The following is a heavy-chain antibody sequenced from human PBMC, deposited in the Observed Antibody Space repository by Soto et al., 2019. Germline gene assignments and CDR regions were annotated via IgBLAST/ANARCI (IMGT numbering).Heavy chain of an antibody. V-gene: IGHV3-11*06. CDR1: GFTFSDYY. CDR2: ISSSSSYT. Sequence: GGSLRLSCAASGFTFSDYYMSWIRQAPWNVLEWVSYISSSSSYTNYADSVKGRFTISRDNAKNSLYLQMNSLRAEDTAVYYCARGTTWIQLWHNPYFDYWGQGTLVTVSS. CDR3: ARGTTWIQLWHNPYFDY. J-gene: IGHJ4*02. D-gene: IGHD5-18*01.